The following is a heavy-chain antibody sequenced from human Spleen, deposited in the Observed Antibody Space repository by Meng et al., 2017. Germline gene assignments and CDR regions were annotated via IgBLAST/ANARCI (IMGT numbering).Heavy chain of an antibody. D-gene: IGHD1-1*01. CDR3: ARDLRGTTGTMLN. Sequence: QVQLGQSGAEVKKPGSSVKVSCKASGDTFSSYTISWVRQAPGQGLEWMGGIIPIFGTANYAQKFQGRVTNTTDESTSTAYMELSSLRSEDTAVYYCARDLRGTTGTMLNWGQGTLVTVSS. CDR1: GDTFSSYT. V-gene: IGHV1-69*01. J-gene: IGHJ4*02. CDR2: IIPIFGTA.